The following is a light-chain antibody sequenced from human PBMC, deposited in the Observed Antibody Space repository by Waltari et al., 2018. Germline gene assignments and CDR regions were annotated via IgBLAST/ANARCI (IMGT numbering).Light chain of an antibody. Sequence: ETVLAKSPGTLSLSLGDSATLSCRASQSVSRDYLAWYQQKPGQAPRLLIYGASSRATGIPARFSGSGSGTDFTLTITRLEPEDFAVYYCQQYGSSPLTFGGGTKVDIK. V-gene: IGKV3-20*01. CDR1: QSVSRDY. CDR2: GAS. CDR3: QQYGSSPLT. J-gene: IGKJ4*01.